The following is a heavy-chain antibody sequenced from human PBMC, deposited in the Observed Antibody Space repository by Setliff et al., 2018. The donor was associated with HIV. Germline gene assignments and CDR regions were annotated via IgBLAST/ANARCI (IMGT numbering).Heavy chain of an antibody. V-gene: IGHV1-24*01. CDR1: GYTLTELS. D-gene: IGHD3-22*01. CDR3: ARAGYYYDSSGYYWFDP. CDR2: FDPEDGET. J-gene: IGHJ5*02. Sequence: GASVKVSCKVSGYTLTELSMHWVRQAPGKGLEWMGGFDPEDGETIYAQKFQGRVTITTDESTSTAYMELSSLRSEDTAVYYCARAGYYYDSSGYYWFDPWGQGTLVTVSS.